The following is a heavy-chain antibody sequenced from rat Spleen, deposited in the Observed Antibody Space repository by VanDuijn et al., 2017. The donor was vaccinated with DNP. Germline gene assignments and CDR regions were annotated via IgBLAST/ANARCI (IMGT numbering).Heavy chain of an antibody. CDR2: INTGSGGT. V-gene: IGHV1-43*01. CDR1: GYTFTTYY. CDR3: ARGSDGVWLAY. J-gene: IGHJ3*01. Sequence: QVQLQQSGAELAKPGSSVMISCRASGYTFTTYYIGWIKQTTRQGLEYIGYINTGSGGTNYNEKFKGKATLTVDKSSSTAFMQLSSLTPDDSAVYYCARGSDGVWLAYWGQGTLVTVSS. D-gene: IGHD4-3*01.